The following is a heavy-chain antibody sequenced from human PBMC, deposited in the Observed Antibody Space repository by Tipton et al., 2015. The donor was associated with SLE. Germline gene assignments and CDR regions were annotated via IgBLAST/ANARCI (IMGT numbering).Heavy chain of an antibody. CDR2: ISGSGGST. Sequence: GSLRLSCAASGFTVSSNYMSWVRQAPGKGLEWVSAISGSGGSTYYADSVKGRFTISRDNSKNTLYLQMNSLRAEDTAVYYCASKVNYYDSSGYYLRGDAFDIWGQGTMVTVSS. CDR3: ASKVNYYDSSGYYLRGDAFDI. J-gene: IGHJ3*02. D-gene: IGHD3-22*01. V-gene: IGHV3-23*01. CDR1: GFTVSSNY.